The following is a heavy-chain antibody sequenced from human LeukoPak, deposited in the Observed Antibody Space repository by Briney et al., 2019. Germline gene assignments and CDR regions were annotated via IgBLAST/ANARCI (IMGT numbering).Heavy chain of an antibody. CDR1: GVSISSGSYY. CDR2: IYTSGST. V-gene: IGHV4-61*02. Sequence: SQTLSLTCTVSGVSISSGSYYWSWIRPPAGQGLEWIGRIYTSGSTNYNPSLKSRVTISVDTSKNQFSLKLSSVTAADTAVYYCAGGFDSSLEFDYWGQGTLVTVSS. D-gene: IGHD3-3*01. CDR3: AGGFDSSLEFDY. J-gene: IGHJ4*02.